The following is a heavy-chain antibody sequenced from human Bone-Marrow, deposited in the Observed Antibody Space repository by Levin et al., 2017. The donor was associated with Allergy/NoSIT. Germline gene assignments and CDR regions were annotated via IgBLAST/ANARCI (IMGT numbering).Heavy chain of an antibody. D-gene: IGHD3-10*01. V-gene: IGHV1-69*08. J-gene: IGHJ3*02. CDR3: AGAPKQSLGVDQKLAFDI. CDR2: IVPVHETT. Sequence: PLASVKVSCKASGGTFGTYPFSWIRQAPGQGLEWMGRIVPVHETTDLARKFQGRVSITADKSTSTAYMELHSLRYDDAAIYFCAGAPKQSLGVDQKLAFDIWGQGTMVTVSS. CDR1: GGTFGTYP.